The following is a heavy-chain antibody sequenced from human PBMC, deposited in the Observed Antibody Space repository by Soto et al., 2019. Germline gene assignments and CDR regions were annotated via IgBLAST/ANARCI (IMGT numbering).Heavy chain of an antibody. CDR1: GYSFTSYW. V-gene: IGHV5-51*01. J-gene: IGHJ6*02. D-gene: IGHD1-1*01. CDR2: IYPGDSDT. CDR3: ARRAGTYYDGMDV. Sequence: EVQLVPSGAEVKKPGESLKISCKGSGYSFTSYWIGWVRQMPGKGLEWMGIIYPGDSDTRYSPSFQGQVTISADKSSSTAYLQWSSLQASDTAMYYCARRAGTYYDGMDVWGQGTTVTVSS.